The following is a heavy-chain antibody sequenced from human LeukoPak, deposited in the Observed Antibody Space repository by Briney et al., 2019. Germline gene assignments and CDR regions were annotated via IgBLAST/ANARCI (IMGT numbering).Heavy chain of an antibody. J-gene: IGHJ4*02. CDR3: AGHQLEYSSSSIPFDY. D-gene: IGHD6-6*01. Sequence: SETLSLTGTGSGGSISSYYWSWIRQPPGKGLEWIGYIYYSGSTNYNPSLKSRVTISVDTSKNQFSLKLSSVTAADTAVYYCAGHQLEYSSSSIPFDYWGQGTLVTVSS. V-gene: IGHV4-59*08. CDR1: GGSISSYY. CDR2: IYYSGST.